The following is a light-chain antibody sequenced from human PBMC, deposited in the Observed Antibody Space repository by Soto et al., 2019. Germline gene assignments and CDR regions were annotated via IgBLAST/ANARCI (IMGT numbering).Light chain of an antibody. J-gene: IGLJ1*01. CDR1: SSDVGSYNL. CDR3: CSYAGSSTFYV. V-gene: IGLV2-23*01. CDR2: EGS. Sequence: QSALTQPASVSGSPGQPITISCTGTSSDVGSYNLVSWYQQHPGKAPKLMIYEGSKRPSGVSNRFPGSKSGNTASLTISGLQAEDEADYYCCSYAGSSTFYVFGTGTKVTVL.